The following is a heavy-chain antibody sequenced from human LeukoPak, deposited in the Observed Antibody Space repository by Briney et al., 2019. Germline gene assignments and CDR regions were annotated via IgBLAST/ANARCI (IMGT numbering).Heavy chain of an antibody. CDR3: AELGITMIGGV. J-gene: IGHJ6*04. CDR1: GFTFSSYG. D-gene: IGHD3-10*02. Sequence: PGGSLRLSCAGSGFTFSSYGMRWVRQAPGKGLEWVSTISASGDSTYYADSVKGRFTISRDNSKNTLYLQMNSLRAEDTAVYYCAELGITMIGGVWGKGTTVTISS. V-gene: IGHV3-23*01. CDR2: ISASGDST.